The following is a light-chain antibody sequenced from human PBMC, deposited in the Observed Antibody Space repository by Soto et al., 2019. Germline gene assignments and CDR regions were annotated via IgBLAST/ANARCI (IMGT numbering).Light chain of an antibody. V-gene: IGLV1-44*01. CDR1: SSNIGSNT. Sequence: QSVLTQAPSAPGTPGQRVTISCSGSSSNIGSNTVSWYQQVPGTAPKLLIYSNVQRPSGVPDRFSGSKSGTSASLAIGGLQSEDEADYYCAAWDGSLNGWVFGGGTKLTVL. CDR3: AAWDGSLNGWV. CDR2: SNV. J-gene: IGLJ3*02.